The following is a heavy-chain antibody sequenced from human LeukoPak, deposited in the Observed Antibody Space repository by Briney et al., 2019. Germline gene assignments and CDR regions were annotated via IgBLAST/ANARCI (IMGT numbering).Heavy chain of an antibody. D-gene: IGHD1-26*01. J-gene: IGHJ4*02. Sequence: SETLSLTCAVYGGSFSGCYWSWIRQPPGKGLEWIGEINHSGSTNYNPSLKSRVTISVDTSKNQFSLKLSSVTAADTAVYYCARHHRESGSYSFDYWGQGTLVTVSS. V-gene: IGHV4-34*01. CDR3: ARHHRESGSYSFDY. CDR2: INHSGST. CDR1: GGSFSGCY.